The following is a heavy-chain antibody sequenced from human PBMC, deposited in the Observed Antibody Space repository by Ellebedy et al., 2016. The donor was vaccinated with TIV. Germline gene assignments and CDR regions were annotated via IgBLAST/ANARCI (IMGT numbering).Heavy chain of an antibody. V-gene: IGHV1-69*13. D-gene: IGHD3-22*01. CDR1: GGTFSSYA. J-gene: IGHJ4*02. CDR3: ATESYYYDSSGYYGY. Sequence: SVKVSCXASGGTFSSYAISWVRQAPGQGLEWMGGIIPIFGTANYAQKFQGRVTITADESTSTAYMELSSLRSEDTAVYYCATESYYYDSSGYYGYWGQGTMVTVSS. CDR2: IIPIFGTA.